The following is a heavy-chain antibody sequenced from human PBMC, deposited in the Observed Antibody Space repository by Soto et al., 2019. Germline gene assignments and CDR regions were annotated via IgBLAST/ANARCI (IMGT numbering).Heavy chain of an antibody. CDR2: ISTYNGNT. Sequence: ASVKVSCKASGYSFTTSGITWVRQAPGQGLEWMGWISTYNGNTNYAQKLQDRVTLTTDTSTSTAYKELRSLRSDDTAVYYCARRLYGDYDYWGQGTLVTVSS. CDR1: GYSFTTSG. V-gene: IGHV1-18*01. J-gene: IGHJ4*02. D-gene: IGHD4-17*01. CDR3: ARRLYGDYDY.